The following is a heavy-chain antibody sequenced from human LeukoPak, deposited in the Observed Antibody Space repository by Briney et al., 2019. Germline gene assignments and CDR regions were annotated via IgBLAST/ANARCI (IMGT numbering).Heavy chain of an antibody. V-gene: IGHV1-2*06. D-gene: IGHD6-6*01. CDR3: ARGRRSSSVY. J-gene: IGHJ4*02. Sequence: ASVKVSCKASGYTFTTYGINWVRQAPGQGLEWMGRINPNSGGTNYAQKFQGRVTMTRDTSISTAYMELSRLRSDDTAVYYCARGRRSSSVYWGQGTLVTVSS. CDR1: GYTFTTYG. CDR2: INPNSGGT.